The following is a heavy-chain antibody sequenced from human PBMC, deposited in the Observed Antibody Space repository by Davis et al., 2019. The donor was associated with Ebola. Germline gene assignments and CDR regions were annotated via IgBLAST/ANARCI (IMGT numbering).Heavy chain of an antibody. J-gene: IGHJ4*02. CDR3: AKEEGSRGNWLAHFDY. CDR1: RFVFSRHG. Sequence: PGGSLRLSCVASRFVFSRHGMHWVRQAPGKGLEWVAVISSDGKTTYYADSVKGRFSLSRDNRKNTMDLQMNSVRGEDTAVYYCAKEEGSRGNWLAHFDYWGQGALVTVSS. D-gene: IGHD1-20*01. V-gene: IGHV3-30*18. CDR2: ISSDGKTT.